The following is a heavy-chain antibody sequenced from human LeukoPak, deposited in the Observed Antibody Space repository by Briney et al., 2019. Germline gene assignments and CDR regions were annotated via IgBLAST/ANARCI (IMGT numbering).Heavy chain of an antibody. D-gene: IGHD2-2*01. Sequence: ASVKVSCKASGGTFSSYAISWVRQAPGQGLEWMGGLIPIFGTANYAQKFQGRVTITADESTSTAYMELSSLRSEDTAVYYCARAIPTSIVVVPAAIGWNGMDVWGQGTTVTVSS. J-gene: IGHJ6*02. V-gene: IGHV1-69*13. CDR1: GGTFSSYA. CDR2: LIPIFGTA. CDR3: ARAIPTSIVVVPAAIGWNGMDV.